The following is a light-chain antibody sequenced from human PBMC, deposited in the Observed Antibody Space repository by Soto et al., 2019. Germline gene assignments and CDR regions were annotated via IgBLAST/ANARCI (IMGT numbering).Light chain of an antibody. Sequence: DIQMTQSPSSLSASVGDRVTITCRASQRIRSYLNWYQQKPGKAPKLLIYAASSLQSGVPSRFSGSGSGTDFTLTISSLQPEDFATYYCQQSYSTPPITFGQGTRLEIK. CDR3: QQSYSTPPIT. CDR1: QRIRSY. J-gene: IGKJ5*01. V-gene: IGKV1-39*01. CDR2: AAS.